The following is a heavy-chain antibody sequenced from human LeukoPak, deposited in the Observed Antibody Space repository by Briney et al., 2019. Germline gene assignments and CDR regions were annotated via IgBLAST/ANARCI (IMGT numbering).Heavy chain of an antibody. CDR2: ISGSGGST. Sequence: PGRSLRLSCAASGFTFSSYAMSWVRQAPGKGLEWVSAISGSGGSTYYADSVKGRFTISRDNSKNTLYLQMNSLRAEDTAVYYCAKEVGSSGWYGYYYYYYGMDVWGQGTTVTVSS. J-gene: IGHJ6*02. V-gene: IGHV3-23*01. CDR1: GFTFSSYA. CDR3: AKEVGSSGWYGYYYYYYGMDV. D-gene: IGHD6-19*01.